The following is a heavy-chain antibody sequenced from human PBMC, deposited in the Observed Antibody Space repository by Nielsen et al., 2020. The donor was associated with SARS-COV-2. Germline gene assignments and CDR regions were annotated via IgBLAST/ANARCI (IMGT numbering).Heavy chain of an antibody. CDR2: IGGNGWKK. D-gene: IGHD2-15*01. CDR1: GFTFSSYD. CDR3: ARFSRIVEVVGLTYPDVFYI. Sequence: GGSLRLSCAGSGFTFSSYDMSWVRQAPGKGLEWVSGIGGNGWKKYYADSVKGRFTISRDNAKNTLDLRMNSLRAEDTAVYFCARFSRIVEVVGLTYPDVFYIWGQGTMVTVSS. V-gene: IGHV3-23*01. J-gene: IGHJ3*02.